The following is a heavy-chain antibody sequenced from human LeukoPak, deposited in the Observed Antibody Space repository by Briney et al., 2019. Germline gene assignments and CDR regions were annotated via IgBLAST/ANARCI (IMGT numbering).Heavy chain of an antibody. V-gene: IGHV3-30*02. D-gene: IGHD2-2*01. CDR3: AKAYCSSTRCSSDLYFQH. Sequence: GGSLRLSCAASGFPFSSYGMHWVRQAPGKGLEGVAFIRYDGGNKYYADSVKGGFTIYRDNNKKTLYMQRNRLRAEDTAVYYCAKAYCSSTRCSSDLYFQHWGQGTLVTVSS. CDR1: GFPFSSYG. J-gene: IGHJ1*01. CDR2: IRYDGGNK.